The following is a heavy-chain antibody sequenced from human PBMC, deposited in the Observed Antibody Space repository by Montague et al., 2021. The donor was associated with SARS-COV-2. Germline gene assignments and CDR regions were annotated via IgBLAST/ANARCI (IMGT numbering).Heavy chain of an antibody. J-gene: IGHJ3*02. D-gene: IGHD2-15*01. CDR2: TYYRSKWYH. CDR1: GDRVSINPAT. Sequence: CAISGDRVSINPATWNWIRQSPSRGLEWLGRTYYRSKWYHYYAISLKSRITINPDTSKNQFSLQLSSVAPEDTAVFYCARTTTRMLYPENAFDIWGQGTMVTVSS. CDR3: ARTTTRMLYPENAFDI. V-gene: IGHV6-1*01.